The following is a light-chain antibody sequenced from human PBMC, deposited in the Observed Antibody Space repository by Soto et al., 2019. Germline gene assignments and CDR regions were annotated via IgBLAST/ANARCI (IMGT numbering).Light chain of an antibody. CDR3: QQYYSTPLT. CDR1: QNILYKSKNKNY. Sequence: DSVMTQSPDSLGMSLGERATINCKSSQNILYKSKNKNYLAWYQQKPGQPPKLLIYGASTRESGVPDRFSGSGSGTDFTLTISSLQAEDVAVYYCQQYYSTPLTFGGGTKVDIK. V-gene: IGKV4-1*01. CDR2: GAS. J-gene: IGKJ4*01.